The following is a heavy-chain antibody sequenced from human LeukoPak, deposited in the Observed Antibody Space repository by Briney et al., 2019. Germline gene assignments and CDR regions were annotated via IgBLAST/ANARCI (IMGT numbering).Heavy chain of an antibody. CDR3: ARDRVGDGYNAEEGHFDC. V-gene: IGHV4-38-2*02. J-gene: IGHJ4*02. Sequence: PSETLSLTCTVSGYSISSGYYWGWIRQPPGKGLEWIGRICHSGSTYYNPSLKSRVTISVDTSKNQFSLKMSSVTGADTAVYYCARDRVGDGYNAEEGHFDCWGQGTLVTVSS. CDR1: GYSISSGYY. D-gene: IGHD5-24*01. CDR2: ICHSGST.